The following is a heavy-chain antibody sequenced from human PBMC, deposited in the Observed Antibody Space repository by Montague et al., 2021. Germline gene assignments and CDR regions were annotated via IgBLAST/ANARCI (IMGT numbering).Heavy chain of an antibody. V-gene: IGHV4-59*13. CDR1: GGSISSFY. Sequence: SETLSLTCTVSGGSISSFYWSWIRQPPEKGLELIAYIYYSGSAGGTTNYNPSLKSRVTISVDSSKNQLSLQLTSVTTADTAVYYCARGRGNSYVSFDSWGQGNLISVSS. D-gene: IGHD5-18*01. CDR2: IYYSGSAGGTT. CDR3: ARGRGNSYVSFDS. J-gene: IGHJ4*02.